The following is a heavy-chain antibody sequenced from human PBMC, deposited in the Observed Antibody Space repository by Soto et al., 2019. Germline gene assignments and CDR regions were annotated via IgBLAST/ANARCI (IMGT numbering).Heavy chain of an antibody. Sequence: ETLYLTCAVYGGSFSGYDWSWIRQPPGKGLEWIGEINHSGSTNYNPSLKSRVTISVDTSKNQFSLKLSSVTAADTAVYYCARGWNYDSSGYYYSLDYWGQGTLVTVS. J-gene: IGHJ4*02. CDR1: GGSFSGYD. D-gene: IGHD3-22*01. V-gene: IGHV4-34*01. CDR3: ARGWNYDSSGYYYSLDY. CDR2: INHSGST.